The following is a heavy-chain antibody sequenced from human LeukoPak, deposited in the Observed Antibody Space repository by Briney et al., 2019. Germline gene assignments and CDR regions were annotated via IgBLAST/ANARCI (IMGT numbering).Heavy chain of an antibody. CDR1: GFTFSSYS. J-gene: IGHJ1*01. D-gene: IGHD2-21*02. CDR3: ARALYCGGDCYLPSEYFQH. CDR2: ISSSSSTI. Sequence: GGSLRLSCAASGFTFSSYSMNWVRQAPGRGLEWVSYISSSSSTIYYADSVKGRFTISRDNAKNSLYLQMNSLRAEDTAVYYCARALYCGGDCYLPSEYFQHWGQGTLVTVSS. V-gene: IGHV3-48*01.